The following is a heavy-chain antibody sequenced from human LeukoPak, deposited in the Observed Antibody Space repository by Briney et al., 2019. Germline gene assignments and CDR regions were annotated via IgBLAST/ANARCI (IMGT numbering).Heavy chain of an antibody. J-gene: IGHJ4*02. CDR2: IYTSGST. V-gene: IGHV4-4*07. Sequence: SETLSLTCTVSGGSISSYYWSWIRQPAGKGLEWIGRIYTSGSTNYNPSLKSRVTMSVDTSKNQFSLKLSSVTAADTAVYYCARGKGYSSGWYVSDLRLFDYWGQGTLVTVSS. D-gene: IGHD6-19*01. CDR1: GGSISSYY. CDR3: ARGKGYSSGWYVSDLRLFDY.